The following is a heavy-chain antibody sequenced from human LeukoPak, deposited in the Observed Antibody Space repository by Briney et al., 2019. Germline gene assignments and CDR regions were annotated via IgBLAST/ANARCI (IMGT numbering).Heavy chain of an antibody. CDR3: ARTPAYSSGWYFDY. J-gene: IGHJ4*02. CDR2: ISSSGSTI. V-gene: IGHV3-11*04. CDR1: GFTFSDYY. Sequence: SGGSLRLSCAASGFTFSDYYMSWIRQAPGKGLEWVSYISSSGSTIYYADSVKGRLTISRDNAKNSLYLQMNSLRAEDTAVYYCARTPAYSSGWYFDYWGQGTLVTVSS. D-gene: IGHD6-19*01.